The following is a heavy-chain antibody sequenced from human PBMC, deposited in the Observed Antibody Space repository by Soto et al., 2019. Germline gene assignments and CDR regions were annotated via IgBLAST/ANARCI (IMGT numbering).Heavy chain of an antibody. CDR2: INESGST. CDR3: ARGSGIVALPGELEDVKYDY. V-gene: IGHV4-34*01. D-gene: IGHD1-1*01. Sequence: QVQLQQWGAGLVKPSETLSLSCAVYGQSFSGHSWAWIRQPPGKGLEWIGEINESGSTYYNPSLKRRVTISTDTSKNQCSRKLSSVSAADTAAYFCARGSGIVALPGELEDVKYDYWGQGTLVNVSS. CDR1: GQSFSGHS. J-gene: IGHJ4*02.